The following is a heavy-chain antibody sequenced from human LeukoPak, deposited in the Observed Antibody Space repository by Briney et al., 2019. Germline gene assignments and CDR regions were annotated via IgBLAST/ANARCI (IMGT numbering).Heavy chain of an antibody. CDR1: GGSFSGYY. CDR2: INHSGST. CDR3: ARHKVDYDGPSDAFDI. Sequence: PSETLSLTCAVYGGSFSGYYWSWIRQPPGKGLEWIGEINHSGSTNYNPSLKSRVTISVDTSKNQFSLKLSSVTAADTAVYYCARHKVDYDGPSDAFDIWGQGTMVTVSS. J-gene: IGHJ3*02. D-gene: IGHD3-22*01. V-gene: IGHV4-34*01.